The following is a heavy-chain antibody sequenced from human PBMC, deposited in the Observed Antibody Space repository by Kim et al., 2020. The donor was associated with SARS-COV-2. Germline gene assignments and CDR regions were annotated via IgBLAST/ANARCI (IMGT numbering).Heavy chain of an antibody. V-gene: IGHV4-59*08. CDR2: IYYSGST. Sequence: SETLSLTCTVSGGSISSYYWSWIRQPPGKGLEWIGYIYYSGSTNYNPSLKSRVTISVDTSKNQFSLKLSSVTAADTAVYYCARLDSSGTTDAFDIWGQGTMVTGSS. CDR1: GGSISSYY. J-gene: IGHJ3*02. D-gene: IGHD3-22*01. CDR3: ARLDSSGTTDAFDI.